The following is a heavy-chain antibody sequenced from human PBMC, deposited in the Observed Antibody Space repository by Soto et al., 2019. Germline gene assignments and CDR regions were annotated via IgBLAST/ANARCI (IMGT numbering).Heavy chain of an antibody. CDR2: ISSSGSTI. CDR1: GFTFSDYY. Sequence: GGSLRLSCAASGFTFSDYYMSWIRQAPGKGLEWVSYISSSGSTIYYADSVKGRFTISRDNAKNSLYLQMNSLRAEDTAVYYCARELRYFDWLLNWFDPWGQGTLVTVSS. D-gene: IGHD3-9*01. V-gene: IGHV3-11*01. CDR3: ARELRYFDWLLNWFDP. J-gene: IGHJ5*02.